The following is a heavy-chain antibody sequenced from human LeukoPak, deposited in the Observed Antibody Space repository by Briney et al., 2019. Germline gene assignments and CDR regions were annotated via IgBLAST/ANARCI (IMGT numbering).Heavy chain of an antibody. Sequence: GGSLRLSCAASGFTFSDYYMSWIRQAPGKGLEWVSYISSSGSTIYYADSVKGRFTISRDNSKNTLYLQMNSLRAEDTAVYYCARDPDYGDYYFDYWGQGTLVTVSS. CDR1: GFTFSDYY. V-gene: IGHV3-11*04. D-gene: IGHD4-17*01. J-gene: IGHJ4*02. CDR2: ISSSGSTI. CDR3: ARDPDYGDYYFDY.